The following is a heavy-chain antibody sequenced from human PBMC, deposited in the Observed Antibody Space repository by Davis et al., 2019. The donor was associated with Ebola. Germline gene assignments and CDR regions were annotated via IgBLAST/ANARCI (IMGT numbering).Heavy chain of an antibody. CDR1: GGTFSSYA. V-gene: IGHV1-69*06. Sequence: SVKVSCKASGGTFSSYAISWVRQAPGQGLEWMGGIIPIFGTANYAQKFQGRVTITADKSTSTAYMELSSLRSEDTAVYYCARVVTSIAAAGTPGLYGMDVWGQGTTVTVSS. J-gene: IGHJ6*02. CDR3: ARVVTSIAAAGTPGLYGMDV. D-gene: IGHD6-13*01. CDR2: IIPIFGTA.